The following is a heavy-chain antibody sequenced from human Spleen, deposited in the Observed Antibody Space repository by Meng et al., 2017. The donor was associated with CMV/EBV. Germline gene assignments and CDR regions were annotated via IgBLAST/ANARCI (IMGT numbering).Heavy chain of an antibody. CDR2: INPNSGGI. Sequence: ASVKVSCKASGYTFTAYYMHWVRRAPGHGLEWMGWINPNSGGIHYAQKLQGRVTMTTDTSTSTAYMELRSLRSDDTAVYYCARDLALFITPGGSDAFDIWGQGTMVTVSS. V-gene: IGHV1-2*02. CDR3: ARDLALFITPGGSDAFDI. J-gene: IGHJ3*02. D-gene: IGHD1-14*01. CDR1: GYTFTAYY.